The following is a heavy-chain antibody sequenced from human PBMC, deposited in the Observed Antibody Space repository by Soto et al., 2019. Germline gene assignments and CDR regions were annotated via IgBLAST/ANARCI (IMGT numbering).Heavy chain of an antibody. CDR2: INHSGST. D-gene: IGHD2-2*01. CDR3: ARRTSAACDY. V-gene: IGHV4-34*01. Sequence: QVQLQQWGAGLLKPSETLSLTCAVYGGSFSGYYWSWIRQPPGKGLEWIGEINHSGSTNYNPSLKSRVTISVDTSKNQFPLKLSSVTAADTAVYYCARRTSAACDYWGQGTLVTVSS. CDR1: GGSFSGYY. J-gene: IGHJ4*02.